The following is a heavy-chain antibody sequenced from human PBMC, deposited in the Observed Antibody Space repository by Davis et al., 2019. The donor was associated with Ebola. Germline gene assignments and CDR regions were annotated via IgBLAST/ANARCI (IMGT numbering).Heavy chain of an antibody. CDR1: GYTFTSYG. Sequence: GESLKISCKASGYTFTSYGISWVRQAPGQGLEWMGWISAYNGNTNYAQKLQGRVTMTRNTSIRTAYMELSSLRSEDTAVYYCARGTPYYGMDVWGKGTTVTVSS. J-gene: IGHJ6*04. CDR3: ARGTPYYGMDV. CDR2: ISAYNGNT. V-gene: IGHV1-18*04.